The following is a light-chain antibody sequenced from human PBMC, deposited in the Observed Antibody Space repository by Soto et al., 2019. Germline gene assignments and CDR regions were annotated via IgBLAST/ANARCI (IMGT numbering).Light chain of an antibody. J-gene: IGKJ1*01. CDR1: QSIITNY. CDR2: AAS. CDR3: HQYGTSVGT. V-gene: IGKV3-20*01. Sequence: IVLTPSPATLPLSLRERNPLSCSASQSIITNYLAWYRQKPGQAPRLLIYAASSRATGIPDRFSGSGSGTDFTLTISRLEPEDFAVYYCHQYGTSVGTFGQGTKVDIK.